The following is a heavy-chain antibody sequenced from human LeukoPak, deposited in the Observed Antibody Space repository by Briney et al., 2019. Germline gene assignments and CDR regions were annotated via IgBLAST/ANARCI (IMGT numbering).Heavy chain of an antibody. J-gene: IGHJ2*01. Sequence: PGGSLRLSCAASGFTFSSYSMNWVRQAPGKGLEWVSYISSSSSTIYYADSVRGRFTLSRDSSKNTLYLQMNNLSAEDTAVYYCATTYYDSSGYLDWYFDLWGRGTLVTVSS. CDR3: ATTYYDSSGYLDWYFDL. V-gene: IGHV3-48*01. D-gene: IGHD3-22*01. CDR2: ISSSSSTI. CDR1: GFTFSSYS.